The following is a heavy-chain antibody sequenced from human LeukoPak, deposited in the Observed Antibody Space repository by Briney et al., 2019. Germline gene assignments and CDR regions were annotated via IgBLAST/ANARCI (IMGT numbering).Heavy chain of an antibody. CDR3: ARGTSSSWYGPFDY. D-gene: IGHD6-13*01. J-gene: IGHJ4*02. V-gene: IGHV4-59*08. CDR1: GGSISSYY. CDR2: IYYSGST. Sequence: PSETLSLTCTVSGGSISSYYWSWIRQPPGKGLEWIGYIYYSGSTNYNPSLRSRVTISVDTSKNQFSLKLSSVTAAGTAVYYCARGTSSSWYGPFDYWGQGTLVTVSS.